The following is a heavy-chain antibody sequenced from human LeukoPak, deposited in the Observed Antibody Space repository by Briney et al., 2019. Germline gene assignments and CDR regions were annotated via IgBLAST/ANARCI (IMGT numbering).Heavy chain of an antibody. J-gene: IGHJ4*02. CDR2: ISSSSSYI. CDR1: GFTFSDYA. D-gene: IGHD3-22*01. CDR3: ARGGLWATMISPYYFDY. Sequence: PGGSLRLSCAASGFTFSDYAMSWVRQAPGKGLEWVSSISSSSSYIYYADSVKGRFTISRDNAKNSLYLQMNSLRAEDTAVYYCARGGLWATMISPYYFDYWGQGTLVTVSS. V-gene: IGHV3-21*01.